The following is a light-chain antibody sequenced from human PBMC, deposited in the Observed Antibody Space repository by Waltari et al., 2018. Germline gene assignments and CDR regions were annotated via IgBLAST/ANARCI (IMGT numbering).Light chain of an antibody. Sequence: QSALTQPASVSGSPGQSITISCSGSRSDVGDYNYVSWYQQHPGKAPKLLIYDVSKRHSGASNRFSGAKSGNTASLTLSGLQADDEADYYCSSFTSKRTVVFGGGTKVTVL. V-gene: IGLV2-14*03. J-gene: IGLJ3*02. CDR1: RSDVGDYNY. CDR3: SSFTSKRTVV. CDR2: DVS.